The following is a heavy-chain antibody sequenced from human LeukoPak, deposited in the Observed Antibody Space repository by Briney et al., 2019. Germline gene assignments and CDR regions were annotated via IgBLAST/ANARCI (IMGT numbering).Heavy chain of an antibody. D-gene: IGHD3-16*01. V-gene: IGHV4-34*01. CDR1: GGSFSAYS. Sequence: SETLSLTCAVYGGSFSAYSWSWIRQPPGKGLEWIGEIDHSGSTNYNPSLKSRVTILVDTSKNQFSLNLSSVTAADTAVYYCVRDHVSPGLSNWFDPWGQGTLVTVSS. CDR3: VRDHVSPGLSNWFDP. J-gene: IGHJ5*02. CDR2: IDHSGST.